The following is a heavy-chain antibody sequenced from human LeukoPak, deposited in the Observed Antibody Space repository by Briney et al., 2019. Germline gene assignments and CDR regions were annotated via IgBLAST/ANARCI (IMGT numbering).Heavy chain of an antibody. D-gene: IGHD4-17*01. CDR2: ISWDGGST. Sequence: PGGSLRLSCPASGFTFDDYAMHWVRQVPGKGLEWVSFISWDGGSTYYADSVKGRFTISRDNSKNSLYLQMNSLRAEDTALYYCAKGTLGDYRAGPDYWGRGTLVTVSS. CDR1: GFTFDDYA. CDR3: AKGTLGDYRAGPDY. J-gene: IGHJ4*02. V-gene: IGHV3-43D*03.